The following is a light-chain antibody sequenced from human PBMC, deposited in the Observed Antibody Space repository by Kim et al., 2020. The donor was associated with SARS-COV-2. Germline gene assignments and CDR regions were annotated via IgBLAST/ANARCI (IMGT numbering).Light chain of an antibody. CDR3: QSFDSNIQV. Sequence: GKTVNIACTRSSGSIASTNVQWYQQRPGTSPTAVIFENNQRPSGFPDRFSGSIDGSSNSASLTISGLKTEDEADYYCQSFDSNIQVFGGGTQLTVL. J-gene: IGLJ3*02. CDR1: SGSIASTN. CDR2: ENN. V-gene: IGLV6-57*01.